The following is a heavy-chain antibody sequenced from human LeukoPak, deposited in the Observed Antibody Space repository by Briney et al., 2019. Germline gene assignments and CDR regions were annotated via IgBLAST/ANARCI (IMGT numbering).Heavy chain of an antibody. CDR3: ARDPSYYPSFDD. D-gene: IGHD1-26*01. J-gene: IGHJ4*02. CDR2: IKQDGSEK. CDR1: GFTFSSYW. V-gene: IGHV3-7*01. Sequence: GGSMRLSCAASGFTFSSYWISWVRQAPGKGLEWVAKIKQDGSEKYYVDSVKGRFTISRDNAKNSLYLQMNSLRAEDTAVYYCARDPSYYPSFDDCGQGTLVTASS.